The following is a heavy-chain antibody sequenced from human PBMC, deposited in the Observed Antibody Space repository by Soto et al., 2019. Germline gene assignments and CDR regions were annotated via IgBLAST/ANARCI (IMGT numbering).Heavy chain of an antibody. J-gene: IGHJ6*03. V-gene: IGHV3-74*01. CDR1: GFTFSRYW. Sequence: PGGSLRISCAASGFTFSRYWMHWVRQAPGKGLVWVSRINGDGSGTSYADSVKGRFTISRDNAKNTLYLQMNSLRAEDTAVYYYPRGRVPTGSYYMDAWGQGTTVTVSS. D-gene: IGHD3-9*01. CDR2: INGDGSGT. CDR3: PRGRVPTGSYYMDA.